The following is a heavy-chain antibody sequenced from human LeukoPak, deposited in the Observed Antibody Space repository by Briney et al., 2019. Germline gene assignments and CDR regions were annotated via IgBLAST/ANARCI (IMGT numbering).Heavy chain of an antibody. D-gene: IGHD3-3*01. CDR2: IKQDGSEK. CDR3: ARVFVTGFWSLDYYYMDV. J-gene: IGHJ6*03. Sequence: PWGSLRLSCAASGFTFSNYAMSWVRQAPGKGLEWVANIKQDGSEKYYVDSVKGRFTISRDNAKNSLYLQMNSLRAEDTAVYYCARVFVTGFWSLDYYYMDVWGKGTTVTVSS. CDR1: GFTFSNYA. V-gene: IGHV3-7*01.